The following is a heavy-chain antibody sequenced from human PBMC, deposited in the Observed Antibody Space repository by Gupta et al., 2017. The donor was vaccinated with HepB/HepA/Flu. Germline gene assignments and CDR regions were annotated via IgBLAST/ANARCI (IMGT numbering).Heavy chain of an antibody. CDR1: GGSISSSSYY. CDR2: IYYSGST. Sequence: QLQLQESGPGLVKPSETLSLTCTVSGGSISSSSYYWGWIRQPPGKGLEWIGSIYYSGSTYYNPSLKSRVTISVDTSKNQFSLKLISVTAADTAVYYCARQYCGGDCYYYYYYMDVWGKGTTVTVSS. V-gene: IGHV4-39*01. D-gene: IGHD2-21*01. J-gene: IGHJ6*03. CDR3: ARQYCGGDCYYYYYYMDV.